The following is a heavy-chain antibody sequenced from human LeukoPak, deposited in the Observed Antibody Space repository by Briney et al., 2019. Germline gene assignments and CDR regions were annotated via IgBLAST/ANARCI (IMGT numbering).Heavy chain of an antibody. CDR3: ARRTPSYYDFWSGYREYYYYYMDV. D-gene: IGHD3-3*01. V-gene: IGHV4-34*01. CDR1: GGSFSGYY. Sequence: SETLSLTCAVYGGSFSGYYWSWIRQPPGKGLEWIGEINHSGSTNYNPSLKSRVTISVDTSKNQFSLKLSFVTAADTAVYYCARRTPSYYDFWSGYREYYYYYMDVWGKGTTVTVSS. CDR2: INHSGST. J-gene: IGHJ6*03.